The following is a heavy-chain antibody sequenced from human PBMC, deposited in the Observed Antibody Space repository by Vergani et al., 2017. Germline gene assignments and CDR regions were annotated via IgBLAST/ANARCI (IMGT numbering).Heavy chain of an antibody. CDR3: GRVADFYGLGSRLLDL. D-gene: IGHD3-10*01. V-gene: IGHV4-59*11. CDR2: IHYSENT. J-gene: IGHJ5*02. Sequence: QVQLQESGPGLVKSSETLSLTCSVSFDSIRNLYCNWIRQPPGKGLEWIGSIHYSENTNYNPSLKTRVTISVDTSKNQFSLTLTSVTAADAAVYYCGRVADFYGLGSRLLDLWGQGILVTVSS. CDR1: FDSIRNLY.